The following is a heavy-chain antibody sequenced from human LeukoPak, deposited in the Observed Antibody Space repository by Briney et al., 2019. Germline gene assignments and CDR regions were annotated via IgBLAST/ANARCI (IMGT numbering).Heavy chain of an antibody. CDR3: AGERYSRSSYDAFDM. D-gene: IGHD6-6*01. CDR2: IYRDGSS. V-gene: IGHV3-66*01. J-gene: IGHJ3*02. CDR1: GLSVSSNY. Sequence: GGSLRLSCVASGLSVSSNYMSWVRQAPGKGLEWVSVIYRDGSSYYAESVKGRFTISRDNAKNSLSLQMSSLRAEDTAVYYCAGERYSRSSYDAFDMWGQGTMVTVSS.